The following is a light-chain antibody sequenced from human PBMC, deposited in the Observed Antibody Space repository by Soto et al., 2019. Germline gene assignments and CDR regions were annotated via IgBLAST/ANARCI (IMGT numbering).Light chain of an antibody. J-gene: IGLJ2*01. Sequence: QSVLTQPPSVSGAPGQRVTISCTGSSSNIGAGSDVHWYQQLPGTAPKLLIYGNSNRPSGVPDRFSRSKSGTSASLAITGLQAEDEADYYCQSYDSSLSGYVVFGGGTKVTVL. CDR2: GNS. CDR1: SSNIGAGSD. V-gene: IGLV1-40*01. CDR3: QSYDSSLSGYVV.